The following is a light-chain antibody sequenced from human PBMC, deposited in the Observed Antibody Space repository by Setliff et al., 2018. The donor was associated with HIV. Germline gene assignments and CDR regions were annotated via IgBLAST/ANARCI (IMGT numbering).Light chain of an antibody. V-gene: IGLV2-14*03. CDR2: DVI. J-gene: IGLJ1*01. CDR1: SSDVGGYYS. CDR3: SSYTTSSTLYV. Sequence: QSASVSGSPGQSITISCTGISSDVGGYYSVSWYQQHPGKAPKLMIYDVINRPSGVSNRFSGSRSGNTASLTISGLQVEDEADYYCSSYTTSSTLYVFGPGTKVTVL.